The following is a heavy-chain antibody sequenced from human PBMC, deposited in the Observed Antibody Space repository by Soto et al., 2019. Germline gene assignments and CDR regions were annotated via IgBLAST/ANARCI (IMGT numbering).Heavy chain of an antibody. Sequence: QVQLVQSGAEVKKPGSSVKVSCKASGGTFSSYAISWVRQAPGQGLEWMGGIIPIFGTANYAQKFQGRVTITADESTSTAYMELSSLRSEDTPVYYCARDVLGIAVAGTRDYYYGMDVWGQGTTVTVSS. J-gene: IGHJ6*02. D-gene: IGHD6-19*01. CDR2: IIPIFGTA. CDR1: GGTFSSYA. V-gene: IGHV1-69*12. CDR3: ARDVLGIAVAGTRDYYYGMDV.